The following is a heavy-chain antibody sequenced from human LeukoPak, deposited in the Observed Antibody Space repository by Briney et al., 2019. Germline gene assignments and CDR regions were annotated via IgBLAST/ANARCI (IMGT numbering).Heavy chain of an antibody. Sequence: GGSRRLSCAASGFTFSSNWMHWVRQAPGKGLVWVSRINSDGSSTSYADSVKGRFTISRDNAKNTLYLQMNSLRAEDMAVYFCVRDDYGDYLFDNWGQGTLVTVSS. V-gene: IGHV3-74*01. J-gene: IGHJ4*02. CDR3: VRDDYGDYLFDN. D-gene: IGHD4-17*01. CDR2: INSDGSST. CDR1: GFTFSSNW.